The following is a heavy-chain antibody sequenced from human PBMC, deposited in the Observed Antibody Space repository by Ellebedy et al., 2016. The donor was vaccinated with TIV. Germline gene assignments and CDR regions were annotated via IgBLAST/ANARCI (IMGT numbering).Heavy chain of an antibody. Sequence: MPSETLSLTCTVSGGSISSYYWSWIRQPPGKGLEWIGYIYYSGSTNYNPSLKSRVTISVDTSKNQFSLKLSSVTAADTAVYYCAAIAAELEIDDLRFDYWGQGTLVTVSS. CDR2: IYYSGST. V-gene: IGHV4-59*01. J-gene: IGHJ4*02. CDR1: GGSISSYY. CDR3: AAIAAELEIDDLRFDY. D-gene: IGHD6-13*01.